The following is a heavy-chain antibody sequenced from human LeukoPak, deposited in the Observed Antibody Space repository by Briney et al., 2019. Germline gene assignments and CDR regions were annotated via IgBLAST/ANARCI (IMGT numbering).Heavy chain of an antibody. V-gene: IGHV3-53*01. CDR1: GFTVSDNY. J-gene: IGHJ5*02. D-gene: IGHD6-13*01. CDR2: IYSRGDT. Sequence: GGSLRLSCAASGFTVSDNYMSWVRQAPGKGLEWVSVIYSRGDTYYADSVEGRFTISKDNSKNTLFLQMNSLRVEDTAIYYCARDAPQVPAAGVLASWGQGPLVTVSS. CDR3: ARDAPQVPAAGVLAS.